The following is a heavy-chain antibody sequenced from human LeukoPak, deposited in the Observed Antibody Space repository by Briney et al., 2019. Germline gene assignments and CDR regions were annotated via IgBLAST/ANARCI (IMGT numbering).Heavy chain of an antibody. CDR2: INMYTANP. CDR1: GYTFIRYA. CDR3: ARHDNDDDFDY. D-gene: IGHD3-16*01. J-gene: IGHJ4*02. V-gene: IGHV7-4-1*02. Sequence: ASVKVSCKASGYTFIRYAINWLRQVPGQGLEWMGWINMYTANPAYAQGFTERFAFSLDTSVSTAHLEISNLKAEDTAVYYCARHDNDDDFDYWGQGTLVTVSS.